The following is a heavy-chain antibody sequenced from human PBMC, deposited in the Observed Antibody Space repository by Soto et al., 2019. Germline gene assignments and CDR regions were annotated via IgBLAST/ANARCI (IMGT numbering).Heavy chain of an antibody. CDR2: IIPIFGTA. CDR1: GGTFGSYA. CDR3: ASVAVAAGRLYYYYGMDV. V-gene: IGHV1-69*13. Sequence: ASVKVSCKASGGTFGSYAISWVRLAPGQGLEWMGGIIPIFGTANYAQKFQGRVTITADESTSTAYMELSSLRSEDTAVYYCASVAVAAGRLYYYYGMDVWGQGTTVTVSS. D-gene: IGHD6-13*01. J-gene: IGHJ6*02.